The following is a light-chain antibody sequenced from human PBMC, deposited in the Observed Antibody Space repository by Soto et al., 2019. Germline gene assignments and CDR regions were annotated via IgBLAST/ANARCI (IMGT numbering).Light chain of an antibody. CDR1: QSVSSSY. Sequence: EIVLTQSPGTLSLSPGERANLSCRASQSVSSSYLAWYQQKPGQDPRLLIYGASSRATGISDRFSGSGSGTYLSRTISRLEPEDVAVFYCQQYGSSPYTFGQGTKLEIK. CDR2: GAS. CDR3: QQYGSSPYT. V-gene: IGKV3-20*01. J-gene: IGKJ2*01.